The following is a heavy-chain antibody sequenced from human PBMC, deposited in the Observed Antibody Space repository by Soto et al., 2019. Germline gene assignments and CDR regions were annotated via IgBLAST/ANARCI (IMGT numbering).Heavy chain of an antibody. CDR2: ISAYNGNT. J-gene: IGHJ3*02. D-gene: IGHD2-15*01. CDR1: GYTFTSYG. Sequence: ASLKVSCKASGYTFTSYGINWVRQAPGQGLEWMGWISAYNGNTNYPQKFQGRVTMTTDTSTSTAYMELRSLRSDDTAVYYCAKDPALGYCSGGSCPGTRDAFDIWGQGTMVTVSS. CDR3: AKDPALGYCSGGSCPGTRDAFDI. V-gene: IGHV1-18*01.